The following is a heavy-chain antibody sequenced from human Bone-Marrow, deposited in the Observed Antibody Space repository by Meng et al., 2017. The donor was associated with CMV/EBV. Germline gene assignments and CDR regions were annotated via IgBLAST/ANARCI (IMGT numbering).Heavy chain of an antibody. D-gene: IGHD3-3*01. J-gene: IGHJ6*01. CDR3: ARDVGDFWSGYLEPLRYGMDV. CDR2: IIPIFGTA. CDR1: GGTFSSYA. V-gene: IGHV1-69*05. Sequence: SVKVSCKASGGTFSSYAISWVRQAPGQGLEWMGGIIPIFGTANYAQKFQGRVTITTDESTSTAYMELSSLRSEDTAVYYCARDVGDFWSGYLEPLRYGMDVWGQGPTVTGYS.